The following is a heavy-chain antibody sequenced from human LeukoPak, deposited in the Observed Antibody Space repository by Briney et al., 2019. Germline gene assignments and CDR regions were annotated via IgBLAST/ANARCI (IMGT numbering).Heavy chain of an antibody. CDR3: AREINRGVFDY. J-gene: IGHJ4*02. CDR2: INPSGGST. V-gene: IGHV1-46*01. CDR1: GYTFTGYY. D-gene: IGHD3-10*01. Sequence: ASVKVSCKASGYTFTGYYMHWVRQAPGQGLEWMGIINPSGGSTSYAQKFQGRVTMTRDMSTSTVYMELSSLRSEDTAVYYCAREINRGVFDYWGQGTLVTVSS.